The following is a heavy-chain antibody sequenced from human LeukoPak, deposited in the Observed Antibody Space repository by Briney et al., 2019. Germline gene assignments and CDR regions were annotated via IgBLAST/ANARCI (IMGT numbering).Heavy chain of an antibody. CDR3: ARRHHYYYYMDV. J-gene: IGHJ6*03. CDR1: GGSVSSYY. CDR2: IYTSGGT. V-gene: IGHV4-4*09. Sequence: SETLSLTCTVSGGSVSSYYWSWIRQPPGKGLEWIGYIYTSGGTNYNPSLSSRVTISVDTSKNQFSLNLSSVTAADMAVYYCARRHHYYYYMDVWGKGTTVTVSS.